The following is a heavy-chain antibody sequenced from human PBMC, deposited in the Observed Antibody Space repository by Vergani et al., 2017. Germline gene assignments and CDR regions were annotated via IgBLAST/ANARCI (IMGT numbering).Heavy chain of an antibody. J-gene: IGHJ4*02. CDR3: AREYSSSVGFLAY. D-gene: IGHD6-6*01. V-gene: IGHV4-4*07. CDR2: IYTSEST. Sequence: QVQLQESGPGLVKPSQTLSLTCTVSGGSISPYYWSWIRQPAGKGLEWIGRIYTSESTNYNPSLKSRVTMSVDTSKNQFSLKLGSVTAADTAVYYCAREYSSSVGFLAYWGQGALVTVSS. CDR1: GGSISPYY.